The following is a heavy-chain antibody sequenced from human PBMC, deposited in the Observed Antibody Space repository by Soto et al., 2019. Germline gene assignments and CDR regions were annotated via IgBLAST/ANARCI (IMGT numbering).Heavy chain of an antibody. CDR1: GGSVSTGNYY. CDR2: IYYSGST. J-gene: IGHJ3*01. CDR3: ARYCSSTTCHLLGAFDF. D-gene: IGHD2-2*01. Sequence: SETLSLTCSVSGGSVSTGNYYWSWVRQHPGKGLEWIAYIYYSGSTYYTPSLKSRVTMSVDTSKNQFSLKLSSVTAADTAIYYCARYCSSTTCHLLGAFDFWGPGTKVTVSS. V-gene: IGHV4-31*03.